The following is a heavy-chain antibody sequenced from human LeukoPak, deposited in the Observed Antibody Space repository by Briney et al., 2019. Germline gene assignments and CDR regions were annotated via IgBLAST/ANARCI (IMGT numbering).Heavy chain of an antibody. D-gene: IGHD2-21*02. CDR3: ARVVRGVVTSNWFDP. V-gene: IGHV4-59*01. J-gene: IGHJ5*02. Sequence: SETLSLTCTVSGDSLNTYYWTWIRQTPGKELEWIGLVASSGTSNYNPSLKSRVSISIDTSKNQFSLALTSVTPADTAVYYCARVVRGVVTSNWFDPWGQGTLVSVSS. CDR1: GDSLNTYY. CDR2: VASSGTS.